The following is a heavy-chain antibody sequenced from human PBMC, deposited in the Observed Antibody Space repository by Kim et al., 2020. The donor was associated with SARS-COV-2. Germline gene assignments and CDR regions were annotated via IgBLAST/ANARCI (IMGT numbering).Heavy chain of an antibody. V-gene: IGHV4-59*11. CDR1: GGSIDSHF. CDR3: AREVRGAGNSVFVYS. D-gene: IGHD3-10*01. Sequence: SETLSLTCSVSGGSIDSHFWSWIRQTPGKGLEWLGSVSHSGKHSHSPSLKSRVIISVDTAENQFSLTLTSVTAEDTARYFCAREVRGAGNSVFVYSWG. J-gene: IGHJ5*01. CDR2: VSHSGKH.